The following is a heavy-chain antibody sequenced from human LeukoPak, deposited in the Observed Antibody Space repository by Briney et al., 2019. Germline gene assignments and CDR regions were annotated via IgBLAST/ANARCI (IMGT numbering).Heavy chain of an antibody. D-gene: IGHD4-17*01. V-gene: IGHV4-4*02. CDR3: ARDVWNDYGDYGYFDL. Sequence: SETLSLTCAVSGGSISSSNWWSWVRQPPGKGLEWIGEIYHSGSTNYNPSLKSRVTISVDKSKNQFSLKLSSVTAADTAVYYCARDVWNDYGDYGYFDLWGRGTLVTVSS. CDR2: IYHSGST. CDR1: GGSISSSNW. J-gene: IGHJ2*01.